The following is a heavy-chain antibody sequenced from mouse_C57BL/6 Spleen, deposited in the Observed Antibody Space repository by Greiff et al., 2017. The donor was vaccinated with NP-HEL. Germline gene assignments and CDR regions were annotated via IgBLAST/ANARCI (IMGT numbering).Heavy chain of an antibody. CDR1: GYTFTSYW. Sequence: VQLQQSGTELVKPGASVKLSCKASGYTFTSYWMHWVKQRPGQGLEWIGNINPSNGGTNYNEKFKSKATLTVDKSSSTAYMQLSSLTSEDSAVYYCARWGYYGSNPYYFDYWGQGTTLTVSS. CDR3: ARWGYYGSNPYYFDY. V-gene: IGHV1-53*01. CDR2: INPSNGGT. D-gene: IGHD1-1*01. J-gene: IGHJ2*01.